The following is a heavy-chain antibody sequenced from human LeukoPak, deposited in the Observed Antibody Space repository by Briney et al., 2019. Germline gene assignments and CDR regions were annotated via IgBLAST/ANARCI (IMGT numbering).Heavy chain of an antibody. V-gene: IGHV3-30*18. CDR2: ISYDGSNE. J-gene: IGHJ4*02. Sequence: GGSLRLSCAASGFSFSNYVMHWVRQAPGKRLEWVAVISYDGSNEYYADSVKGRFTISRDNSKNTLFLQMNSLRGEDTAVYYCAKDLSSGWYFNYWGQGTLVTVSS. D-gene: IGHD6-19*01. CDR1: GFSFSNYV. CDR3: AKDLSSGWYFNY.